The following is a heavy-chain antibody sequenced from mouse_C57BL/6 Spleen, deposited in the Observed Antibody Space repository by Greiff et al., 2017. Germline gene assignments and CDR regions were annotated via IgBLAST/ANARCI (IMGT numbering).Heavy chain of an antibody. CDR3: ARSGDLYAMDY. J-gene: IGHJ4*01. Sequence: VQLQQSGPELVKPGASVKISCKASGYAFSSSWMNWVKQRPGKGLEWIGRIYPADGDTNYNGKFKGKATLTADKSSSTAYMQLSSLTSEDSAVYVCARSGDLYAMDYWGQGTSATVSS. V-gene: IGHV1-82*01. CDR2: IYPADGDT. D-gene: IGHD3-2*02. CDR1: GYAFSSSW.